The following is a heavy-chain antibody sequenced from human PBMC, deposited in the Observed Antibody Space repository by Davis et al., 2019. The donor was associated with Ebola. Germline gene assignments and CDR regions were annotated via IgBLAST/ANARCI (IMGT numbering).Heavy chain of an antibody. CDR2: IKQDGSEK. Sequence: GESLKISCAASGFTFSSYWMSWVRQAPGKGLEWVANIKQDGSEKYYVDSVKGRFTISNAKNSLYLQMNSLRAEDTAVYYCASVFSRVKEGNYYYYYGMDVWGQGTTVTVSS. V-gene: IGHV3-7*01. CDR1: GFTFSSYW. D-gene: IGHD3-9*01. J-gene: IGHJ6*02. CDR3: ASVFSRVKEGNYYYYYGMDV.